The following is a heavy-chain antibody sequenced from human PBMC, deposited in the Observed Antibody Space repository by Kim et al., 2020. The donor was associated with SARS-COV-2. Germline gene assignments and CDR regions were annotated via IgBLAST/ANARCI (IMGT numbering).Heavy chain of an antibody. CDR3: TKDVTSLRYFDQPYFYAMDV. V-gene: IGHV3-30*18. CDR2: ISYNGYKT. Sequence: GGSLRLSCAASGFFFSQFGMHWVRQAPGKGLEWVATISYNGYKTYYVDSVKGRLTISRDNANKMVFLQFSSVRPEDTAVYFCTKDVTSLRYFDQPYFYAMDVWGQGATVIVSS. D-gene: IGHD3-9*01. J-gene: IGHJ6*02. CDR1: GFFFSQFG.